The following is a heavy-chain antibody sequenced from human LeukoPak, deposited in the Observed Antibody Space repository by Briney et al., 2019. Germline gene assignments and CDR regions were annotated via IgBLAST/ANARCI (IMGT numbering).Heavy chain of an antibody. D-gene: IGHD6-13*01. Sequence: SQTLSLTCTVSGGSISSGGYYWSWIRQHPGKGLEWIGYIYYSGSTYYNPTLKSRVTISVDTSKNQFSLKLSSVTAADTAVYYCAAYIAAAGNFDYWGQGTLVTVSS. J-gene: IGHJ4*02. CDR1: GGSISSGGYY. CDR2: IYYSGST. CDR3: AAYIAAAGNFDY. V-gene: IGHV4-31*03.